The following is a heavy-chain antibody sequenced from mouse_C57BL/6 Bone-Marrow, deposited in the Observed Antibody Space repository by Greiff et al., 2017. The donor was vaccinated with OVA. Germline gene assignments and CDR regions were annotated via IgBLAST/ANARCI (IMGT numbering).Heavy chain of an antibody. D-gene: IGHD2-5*01. J-gene: IGHJ4*01. Sequence: VQLKESGGGLVQPKGSLKLSCAASGFSFNTYAMNWVRQAPGKGLVWVARIRSKSNNYATYYADSVKDRFTISRDDSESMLYLQMNNLKTEDTAMYYCVRHPYYSKEASMDYWGQGTSVTVSS. CDR2: IRSKSNNYAT. CDR1: GFSFNTYA. CDR3: VRHPYYSKEASMDY. V-gene: IGHV10-1*01.